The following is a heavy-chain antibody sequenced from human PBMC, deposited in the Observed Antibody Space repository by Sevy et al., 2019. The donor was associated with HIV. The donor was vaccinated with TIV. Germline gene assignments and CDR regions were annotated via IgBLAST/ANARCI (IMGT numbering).Heavy chain of an antibody. CDR2: ISGSGSYI. J-gene: IGHJ4*02. CDR3: GREAANARYFDY. Sequence: GGSLRLSCAASGFAFSSYSMNWVRQAPGKGLEWVSSISGSGSYIYYADSVQGRVAISRDNAKSLLFLQMNSLRAEDTAVYYCGREAANARYFDYWGQGILVTVSS. V-gene: IGHV3-21*06. D-gene: IGHD2-8*01. CDR1: GFAFSSYS.